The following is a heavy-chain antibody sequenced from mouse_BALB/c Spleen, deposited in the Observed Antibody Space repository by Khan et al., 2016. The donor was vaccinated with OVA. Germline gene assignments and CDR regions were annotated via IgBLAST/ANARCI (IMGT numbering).Heavy chain of an antibody. Sequence: VQLQQSGPDLVKPGASVKISCKASGYSFTLYYMTWVKQSHGKSLEWIGRVNPNTGGSDYNQEFKGKAIFTVDKSSNTAYMELHSLTSGDSAVYYCARGYDFIAYWGQGTLVTVSA. D-gene: IGHD2-14*01. CDR3: ARGYDFIAY. V-gene: IGHV1-26*01. J-gene: IGHJ3*01. CDR2: VNPNTGGS. CDR1: GYSFTLYY.